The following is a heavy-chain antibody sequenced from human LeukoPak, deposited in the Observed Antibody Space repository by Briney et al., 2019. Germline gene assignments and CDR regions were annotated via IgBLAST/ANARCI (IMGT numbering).Heavy chain of an antibody. V-gene: IGHV4-59*12. CDR2: IYYSGST. J-gene: IGHJ3*02. D-gene: IGHD2-2*02. Sequence: SETLSLTCTFSGGSISSYYWIWIRQPPGKGLEWIGYIYYSGSTNYNPSLKSRVTISVDTSKNQFSLNLSSVTAADTAVYYCARGACSSTSCYKGAFDMWGHGTVVTVPS. CDR3: ARGACSSTSCYKGAFDM. CDR1: GGSISSYY.